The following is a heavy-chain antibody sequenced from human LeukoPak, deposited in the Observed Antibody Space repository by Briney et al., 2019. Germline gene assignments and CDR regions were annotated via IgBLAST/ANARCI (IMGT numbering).Heavy chain of an antibody. J-gene: IGHJ4*02. Sequence: PGGSLRLYCAASGFTFSSYAMSWVRQAPGKGLEWVSVIYSGGVTYYADSVKGRFTISRDNSKNTLYLQMNSLRADDTAVYYCAGRRTYFDYWGQGTLVTVSS. CDR3: AGRRTYFDY. V-gene: IGHV3-23*03. CDR2: IYSGGVT. CDR1: GFTFSSYA. D-gene: IGHD2-15*01.